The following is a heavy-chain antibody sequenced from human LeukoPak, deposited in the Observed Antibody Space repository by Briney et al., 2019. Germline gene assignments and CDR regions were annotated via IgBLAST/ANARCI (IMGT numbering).Heavy chain of an antibody. CDR2: IWYDGSNT. Sequence: PGRSLRLSCAASGFTFRSYGMHWLRQAPGKGLELVAVIWYDGSNTNYTDSVRGRFTISRDNSKDTLYLQMNSLKAEDTAMYYCAKGYRCSSTNGWGWYFDYWGQGTLVTVSS. CDR1: GFTFRSYG. V-gene: IGHV3-33*06. J-gene: IGHJ4*02. CDR3: AKGYRCSSTNGWGWYFDY. D-gene: IGHD2-2*01.